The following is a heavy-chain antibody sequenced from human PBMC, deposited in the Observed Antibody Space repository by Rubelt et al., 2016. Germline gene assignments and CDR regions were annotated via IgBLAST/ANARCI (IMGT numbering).Heavy chain of an antibody. J-gene: IGHJ6*02. CDR2: IFSNDEK. CDR1: GFSFSNPRMG. CDR3: ARIISEVPAAMNYYYYMDV. Sequence: QVTLKESGPVLVRPAETLTLTCTVSGFSFSNPRMGVSWIRQPPGKALEWLAHIFSNDEKSYSPSLKSSLTISKDTSKSQVVLTMTNIDPMDTATYFCARIISEVPAAMNYYYYMDVWGQGTLVTVSS. D-gene: IGHD2-2*01. V-gene: IGHV2-26*01.